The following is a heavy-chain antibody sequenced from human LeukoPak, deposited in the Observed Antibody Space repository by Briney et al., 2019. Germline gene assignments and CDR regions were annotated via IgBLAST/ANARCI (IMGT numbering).Heavy chain of an antibody. J-gene: IGHJ4*02. CDR3: ARDGSGSYQFDY. V-gene: IGHV3-21*01. D-gene: IGHD1-26*01. CDR2: ISSSSSYI. Sequence: GGSLRLSCAASGFTFSSYAMHWVRQAPGKGLEWVSSISSSSSYIYYADSVKGRFTISRDNAKNSLYLQMNSLRAEDTAVYYCARDGSGSYQFDYWGQGTLVTVSS. CDR1: GFTFSSYA.